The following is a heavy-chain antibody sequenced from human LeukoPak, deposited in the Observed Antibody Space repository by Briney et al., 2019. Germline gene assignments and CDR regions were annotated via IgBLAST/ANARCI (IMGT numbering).Heavy chain of an antibody. Sequence: GKSLRLSCAAPGFALDDYAMHWVRQAPGKGLEWVSSISWDSGNSVYADSVKGRFTISRDNAKNSLYLQMNSLTPEDTALYYCIKDLRLDLHLDTFEIWGQGTMVTVSS. D-gene: IGHD1-7*01. J-gene: IGHJ3*02. CDR1: GFALDDYA. CDR2: ISWDSGNS. CDR3: IKDLRLDLHLDTFEI. V-gene: IGHV3-9*01.